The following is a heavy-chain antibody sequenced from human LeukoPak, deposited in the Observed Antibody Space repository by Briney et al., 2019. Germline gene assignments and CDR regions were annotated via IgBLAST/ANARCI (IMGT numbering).Heavy chain of an antibody. CDR3: ARAGFTFSDYFGSFFDY. CDR1: GFTVSSNY. Sequence: GGSLRLSCAASGFTVSSNYMSWVRQAPGKGLEWVSAISGSGGSTYYADSVKGRFTISRDNSKNTLYLQMNSLRAEDTAVYYCARAGFTFSDYFGSFFDYWGQGTLVTVSS. V-gene: IGHV3-23*01. J-gene: IGHJ4*02. CDR2: ISGSGGST. D-gene: IGHD3-10*01.